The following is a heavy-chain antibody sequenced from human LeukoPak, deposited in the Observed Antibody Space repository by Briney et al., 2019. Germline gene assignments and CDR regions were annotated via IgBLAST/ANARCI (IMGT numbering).Heavy chain of an antibody. CDR1: GGSFSGYY. D-gene: IGHD7-27*01. V-gene: IGHV4-59*10. Sequence: SENLSLTCAVYGGSFSGYYWSWIRQPAGKGLEWIGRIYMSGSTDYNPSFKSRVTMSVDTSKNQLSLKLRSVTAADTAVYYCARVVWGGDYHYSMDVWGKGTTVIVSS. CDR2: IYMSGST. J-gene: IGHJ6*03. CDR3: ARVVWGGDYHYSMDV.